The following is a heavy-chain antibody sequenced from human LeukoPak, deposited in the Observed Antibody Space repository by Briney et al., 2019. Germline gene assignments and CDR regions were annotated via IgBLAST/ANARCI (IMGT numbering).Heavy chain of an antibody. V-gene: IGHV1-18*01. CDR3: ARGPETGSGDY. Sequence: GASVKVSCKASGYTFTTYGINWVRQAPGQGLEWMGWISAYTGNTNYAQKFQGRVTMTTDTSTSTAYMELRSLRSDDTAVYYCARGPETGSGDYWGQGTLVTVSS. D-gene: IGHD1-26*01. J-gene: IGHJ4*02. CDR2: ISAYTGNT. CDR1: GYTFTTYG.